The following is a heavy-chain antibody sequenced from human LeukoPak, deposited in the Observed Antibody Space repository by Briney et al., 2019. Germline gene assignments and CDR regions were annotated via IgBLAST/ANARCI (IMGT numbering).Heavy chain of an antibody. CDR2: ISGDGGST. CDR1: GFTFDDYA. CDR3: AKAALRGVVRRKFYFDY. V-gene: IGHV3-43*02. D-gene: IGHD2-21*01. Sequence: PGGSLRLSCAASGFTFDDYAMHWVRQAPGKGLGWVSLISGDGGSTYYADSVKGRFTISRDNSKNSLYLQMNSLRTEDTAFYYCAKAALRGVVRRKFYFDYWGQGTLVTVSS. J-gene: IGHJ4*02.